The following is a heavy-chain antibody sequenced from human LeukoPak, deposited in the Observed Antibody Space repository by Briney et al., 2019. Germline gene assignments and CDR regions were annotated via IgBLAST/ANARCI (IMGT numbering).Heavy chain of an antibody. J-gene: IGHJ4*02. Sequence: SETLSLTCAVYGGSFSGYYWSWIRQPPGKGLEWIGEINHSGSTNYNPSLKSRVTISVDTSKNQFSLRLSSVTAADTAVYYCARDPGYYGSGSRGAFDYWGQGTLVTVSS. CDR2: INHSGST. V-gene: IGHV4-34*01. CDR3: ARDPGYYGSGSRGAFDY. CDR1: GGSFSGYY. D-gene: IGHD3-10*01.